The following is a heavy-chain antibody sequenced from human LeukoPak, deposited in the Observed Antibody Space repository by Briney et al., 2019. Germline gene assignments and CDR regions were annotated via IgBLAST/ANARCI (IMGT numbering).Heavy chain of an antibody. Sequence: SVKVSXKASGGTFSSYAISWVRQAPGQGLEWMGRIIPIFGTANYAQKFQGRVTITTDESTSTAYMELSSLRSEDTAVYYCARDGSYDILTGYLPLDYWGQGTLVTVSS. CDR3: ARDGSYDILTGYLPLDY. V-gene: IGHV1-69*05. J-gene: IGHJ4*02. CDR1: GGTFSSYA. D-gene: IGHD3-9*01. CDR2: IIPIFGTA.